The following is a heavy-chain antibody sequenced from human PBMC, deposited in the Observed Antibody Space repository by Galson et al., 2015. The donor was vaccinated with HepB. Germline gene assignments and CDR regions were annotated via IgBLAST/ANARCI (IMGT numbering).Heavy chain of an antibody. J-gene: IGHJ4*02. D-gene: IGHD3-22*01. CDR3: ARGPYYYDSSGYYEYYFDY. CDR2: IYHSGST. V-gene: IGHV4-30-2*01. CDR1: GGSISSGGYS. Sequence: TLSLTCTVSGGSISSGGYSWSWIRQPPGKGLEWIGYIYHSGSTYYNPSLKSRVTISVDRSKNQFSLKLSSVTAADTAVYYCARGPYYYDSSGYYEYYFDYWGQGTLVTVSS.